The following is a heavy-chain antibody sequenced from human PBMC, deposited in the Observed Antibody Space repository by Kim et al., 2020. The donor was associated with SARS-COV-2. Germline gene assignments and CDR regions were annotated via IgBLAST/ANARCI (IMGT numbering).Heavy chain of an antibody. CDR1: GFTVSSNY. D-gene: IGHD1-26*01. CDR3: ARGGEWELPYRY. CDR2: IYSGGST. V-gene: IGHV3-53*01. Sequence: GGSLRLSCAASGFTVSSNYMSWVRQAPGKGLEWVSVIYSGGSTYYADSVKGRFTISIDNSKNTLYLQMNSLRAEDTAVYYCARGGEWELPYRYWGQGTLVTVSS. J-gene: IGHJ4*02.